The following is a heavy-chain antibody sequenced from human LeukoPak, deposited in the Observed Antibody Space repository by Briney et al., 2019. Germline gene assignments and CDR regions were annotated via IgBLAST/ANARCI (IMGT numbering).Heavy chain of an antibody. CDR2: ISYSGRT. CDR3: ARGITMVRGVIGIVGGAQGSHFDY. D-gene: IGHD3-10*01. J-gene: IGHJ4*02. Sequence: SETLSLTCTVSDGSISSNSYYWGWIRQPPGKGLEWIGSISYSGRTYYNPSLESRVTISVDASKNQFSLELNSVTAADTAVYYCARGITMVRGVIGIVGGAQGSHFDYWGQGTLVTVSS. V-gene: IGHV4-39*01. CDR1: DGSISSNSYY.